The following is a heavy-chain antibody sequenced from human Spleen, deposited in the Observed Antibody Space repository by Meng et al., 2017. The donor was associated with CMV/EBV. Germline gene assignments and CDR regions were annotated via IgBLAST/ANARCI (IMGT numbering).Heavy chain of an antibody. Sequence: AASGFNLDDYGMSWVRQATGKGLEWVSGSNWNGGSTGYADSVKGRFTISKDNAKNSLYLQMNSLRAEDTALYYCARDGTFDWNYEDYWGQGTLVTVSS. CDR3: ARDGTFDWNYEDY. D-gene: IGHD1-7*01. CDR2: SNWNGGST. J-gene: IGHJ4*02. V-gene: IGHV3-20*03. CDR1: GFNLDDYG.